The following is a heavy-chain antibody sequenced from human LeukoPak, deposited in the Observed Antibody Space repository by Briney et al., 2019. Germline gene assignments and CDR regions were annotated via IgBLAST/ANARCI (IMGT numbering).Heavy chain of an antibody. D-gene: IGHD3-10*02. CDR1: GFTFSSYW. Sequence: GGSLRLSCAASGFTFSSYWMNWVRQAPGKGLEWVSYISSSGSTIYYADSVKGRFTISRDNAKNSLYLQMNSLRAEDTAVYYCAELGITMIGGVWGKGATVTISS. CDR3: AELGITMIGGV. J-gene: IGHJ6*04. CDR2: ISSSGSTI. V-gene: IGHV3-48*04.